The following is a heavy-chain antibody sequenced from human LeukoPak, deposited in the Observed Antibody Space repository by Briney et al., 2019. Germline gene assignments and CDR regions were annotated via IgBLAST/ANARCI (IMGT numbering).Heavy chain of an antibody. CDR2: INPNSGGT. CDR3: AKGGSNGYGWGPLNWVDP. D-gene: IGHD5-12*01. Sequence: GASVKVSCKASGYTFTGYDINWVRQAPGQGPEWMGWINPNSGGTNYAQKFQGRVTMTRDTSTSTAYMELSRLKSDDTAVYYCAKGGSNGYGWGPLNWVDPWGQGTLVTVSS. V-gene: IGHV1-2*02. J-gene: IGHJ5*02. CDR1: GYTFTGYD.